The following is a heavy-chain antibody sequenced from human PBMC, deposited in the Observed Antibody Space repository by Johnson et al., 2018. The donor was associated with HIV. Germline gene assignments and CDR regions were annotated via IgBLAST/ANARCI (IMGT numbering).Heavy chain of an antibody. V-gene: IGHV3-30*02. D-gene: IGHD6-13*01. J-gene: IGHJ3*02. Sequence: QVQLVESGGGVVQPGGSLRLSCAASGFTFSSYGMHWVRQAPGKGLELVAFIRYDGSNKYYADSVKGRFTISRDNSKNTLYLQMNSLRAEDTAVYYCAKGQGSSRTYAFDIWGQGTMVTVSS. CDR3: AKGQGSSRTYAFDI. CDR2: IRYDGSNK. CDR1: GFTFSSYG.